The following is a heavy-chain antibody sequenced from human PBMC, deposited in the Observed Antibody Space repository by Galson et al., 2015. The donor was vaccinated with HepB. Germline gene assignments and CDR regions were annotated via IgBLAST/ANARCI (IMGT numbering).Heavy chain of an antibody. CDR3: ASPAVPCSSTSCPSHNWFDP. Sequence: SLRLSCAASGFTFSSYAMHWVRQAPGKGLEWVAVISYDGSNKYYADSVKGRFTISRDNSKNTLYLQMNSLRAEDTAVYYCASPAVPCSSTSCPSHNWFDPWGQGTLVTVSS. CDR2: ISYDGSNK. V-gene: IGHV3-30*04. J-gene: IGHJ5*02. D-gene: IGHD2-2*01. CDR1: GFTFSSYA.